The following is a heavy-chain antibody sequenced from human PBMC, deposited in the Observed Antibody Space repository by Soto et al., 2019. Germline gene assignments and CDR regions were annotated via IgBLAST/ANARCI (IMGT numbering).Heavy chain of an antibody. J-gene: IGHJ4*02. D-gene: IGHD1-26*01. V-gene: IGHV2-5*02. CDR1: GFSLSTSGVG. Sequence: QITLKESGPPLVKPTQTLTLTCTFSGFSLSTSGVGVGWIRQPPGKALEWLALIYWDDDKRYSPSLKSRLTITKDTSKNQVVLTMTNMDPVDTATYYCAHRPRGSYLDYYFDYWGQGTLVTVSS. CDR3: AHRPRGSYLDYYFDY. CDR2: IYWDDDK.